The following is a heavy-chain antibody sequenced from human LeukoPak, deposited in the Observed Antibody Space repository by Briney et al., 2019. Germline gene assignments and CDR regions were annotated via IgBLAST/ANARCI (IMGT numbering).Heavy chain of an antibody. CDR2: IYTSGST. CDR3: ARDLAAAGTDWFDP. Sequence: SETLSLTCTVSGGSISSYYWSWIRQPAGKGLEWIGRIYTSGSTNYNPSLKSRVTMSVDTSKNQFSLKLSSVTAADTAVYYCARDLAAAGTDWFDPWGQGTLVTVSS. CDR1: GGSISSYY. V-gene: IGHV4-4*07. J-gene: IGHJ5*02. D-gene: IGHD6-13*01.